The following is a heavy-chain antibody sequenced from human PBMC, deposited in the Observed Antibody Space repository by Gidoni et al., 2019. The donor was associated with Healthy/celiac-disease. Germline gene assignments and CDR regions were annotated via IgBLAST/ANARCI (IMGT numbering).Heavy chain of an antibody. Sequence: EVQLVESGGGLVKPGGSLRLSCAASGFTFSSYSMNWVRQAPGKGLEWVSSISSSSSYIYYADSVKGRFTISRDNAKNSLYLQMNSLRAEDTAVYYCAREKTTVTDFDYWGQGTLVTVSS. CDR3: AREKTTVTDFDY. J-gene: IGHJ4*02. CDR2: ISSSSSYI. V-gene: IGHV3-21*01. D-gene: IGHD4-17*01. CDR1: GFTFSSYS.